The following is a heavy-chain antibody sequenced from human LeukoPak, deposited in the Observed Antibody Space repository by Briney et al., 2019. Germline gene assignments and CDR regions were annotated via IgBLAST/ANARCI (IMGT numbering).Heavy chain of an antibody. CDR3: ARANWGCAFDI. Sequence: PGGSLRLSCAASGFTVSSNYMSWVRQAPGKGLEWVSVIYSGGSTYYADSVKGRFTISRDNSKNTLYLQMNSLRAEDTAVYYCARANWGCAFDIWGQGTMVTVSS. CDR2: IYSGGST. D-gene: IGHD7-27*01. J-gene: IGHJ3*02. CDR1: GFTVSSNY. V-gene: IGHV3-53*01.